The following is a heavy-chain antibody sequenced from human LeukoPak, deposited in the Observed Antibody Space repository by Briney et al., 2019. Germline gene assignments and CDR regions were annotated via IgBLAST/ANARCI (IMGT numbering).Heavy chain of an antibody. CDR3: ARGLGPGWPNYFDY. V-gene: IGHV1-46*01. J-gene: IGHJ4*02. CDR1: GGTFSSYA. D-gene: IGHD3-16*01. Sequence: PKASVKVSCKASGGTFSSYAISWVRQAPGQGLEWMGIINPSGGSTSYAQKFQGRVTMTRDPSTSTVYMELSSLRSEDTAVYYCARGLGPGWPNYFDYWGQGTLVTVSS. CDR2: INPSGGST.